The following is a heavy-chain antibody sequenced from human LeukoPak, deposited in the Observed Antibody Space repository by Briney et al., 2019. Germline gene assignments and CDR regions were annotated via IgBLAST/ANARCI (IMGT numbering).Heavy chain of an antibody. V-gene: IGHV3-23*01. CDR1: GFTFSSCA. J-gene: IGHJ4*02. D-gene: IGHD3-9*01. CDR2: ISGSGSNT. CDR3: AKDLTGYYKPHDC. Sequence: AGGSLRLSCAASGFTFSSCAMSWVRQVPGKGLEWVSAISGSGSNTYYADSVKGRFTISRDNSKNTLHLQMNSLRAEDTAIYYCAKDLTGYYKPHDCWGQGTLVTVSS.